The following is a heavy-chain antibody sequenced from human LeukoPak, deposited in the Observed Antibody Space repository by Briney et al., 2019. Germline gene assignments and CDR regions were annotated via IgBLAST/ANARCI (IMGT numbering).Heavy chain of an antibody. V-gene: IGHV3-43*02. CDR2: ISGDGGST. CDR1: GVTVDDYA. J-gene: IGHJ4*02. Sequence: PGGSLRLSCAASGVTVDDYATHWVRQAPGKGLEWVSLISGDGGSTYYADSVKGRFTISRDNSKNSLYLQMNSLRPEDTALYYCAKDIYSERSGYLDYWGQGTLVTVSS. CDR3: AKDIYSERSGYLDY. D-gene: IGHD3-3*01.